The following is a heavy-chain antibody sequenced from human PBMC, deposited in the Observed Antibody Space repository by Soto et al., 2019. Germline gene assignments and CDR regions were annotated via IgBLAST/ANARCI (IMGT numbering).Heavy chain of an antibody. D-gene: IGHD3-3*01. CDR1: GYTFTSYY. Sequence: ASVKVSCKASGYTFTSYYMHWVRQAPGQGLEWMGIINPSGGSTSYAQKFQGRVTMTRDTSTSTVYMELSSLRSEDTAVYYCAREVSDFWSGYYKDFDYWGQGTLVTVSS. CDR3: AREVSDFWSGYYKDFDY. CDR2: INPSGGST. V-gene: IGHV1-46*03. J-gene: IGHJ4*02.